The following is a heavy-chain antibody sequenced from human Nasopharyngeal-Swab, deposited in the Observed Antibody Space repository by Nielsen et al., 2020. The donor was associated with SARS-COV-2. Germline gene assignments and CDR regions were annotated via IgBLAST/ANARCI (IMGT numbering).Heavy chain of an antibody. J-gene: IGHJ3*02. Sequence: GESLKISCEASGFTFSSYAMSWVRQAPGKGLEWVSAISGSGGSTYYADSVKGRFTISRDNSKNTLYLQMNSLRAEDTAVYYCAKDLRVTTSAFDIWGQGTMVTVSS. CDR2: ISGSGGST. V-gene: IGHV3-23*01. CDR3: AKDLRVTTSAFDI. D-gene: IGHD4-17*01. CDR1: GFTFSSYA.